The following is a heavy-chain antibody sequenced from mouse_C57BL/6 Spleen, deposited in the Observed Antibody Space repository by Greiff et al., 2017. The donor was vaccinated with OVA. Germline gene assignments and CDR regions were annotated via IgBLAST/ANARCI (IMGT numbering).Heavy chain of an antibody. CDR3: DRGELSSPFAY. CDR1: GYTFTSYW. J-gene: IGHJ3*01. CDR2: IHPNSGST. Sequence: QVQLQQPGAELVKPGASVTLSCKASGYTFTSYWMHWVKQRPGQGLEWIGMIHPNSGSTTYNEKFKSKATLTADKSSSTAYMQLSSLTSEDSAVYCGDRGELSSPFAYWGKGTLVTVAA. D-gene: IGHD3-2*02. V-gene: IGHV1-64*01.